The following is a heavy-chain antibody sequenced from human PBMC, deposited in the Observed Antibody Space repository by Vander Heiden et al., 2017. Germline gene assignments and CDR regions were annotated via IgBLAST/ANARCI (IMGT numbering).Heavy chain of an antibody. CDR3: ARRGRELRGFDY. CDR2: IDPSGGST. D-gene: IGHD1-26*01. J-gene: IGHJ4*02. Sequence: QVQLVQSGAEVKKPGASVKVSGKASGYTFTSYSMHWVRQAPGQGLEWMGIIDPSGGSTSYAQKFQGRVTMTRDTSTSTVYMELSSLRSEDTAVYYCARRGRELRGFDYWGQGTLVTVSS. CDR1: GYTFTSYS. V-gene: IGHV1-46*01.